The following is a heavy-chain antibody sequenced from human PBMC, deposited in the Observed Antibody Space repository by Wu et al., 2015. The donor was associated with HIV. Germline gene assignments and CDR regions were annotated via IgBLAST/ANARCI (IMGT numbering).Heavy chain of an antibody. J-gene: IGHJ4*02. Sequence: QVQLVQSGAEVKKPGASVKVSCKASGYTFTGYYMHFLRQAPGHGLEWMAWINPSGGATIYAEAFEGRVTVTTDTSMKTVYMELESLTSGDTAMYFCARDATPITTEFDYWGQGTLITVSS. D-gene: IGHD4-11*01. CDR3: ARDATPITTEFDY. V-gene: IGHV1-2*02. CDR1: GYTFTGYY. CDR2: INPSGGAT.